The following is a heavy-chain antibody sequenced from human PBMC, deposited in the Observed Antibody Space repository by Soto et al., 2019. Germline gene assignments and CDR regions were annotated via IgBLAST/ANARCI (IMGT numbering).Heavy chain of an antibody. CDR1: GGTFSSYT. CDR2: ISPILGIA. V-gene: IGHV1-69*02. D-gene: IGHD3-10*01. Sequence: QVQLVQSGAEVKKPGSSVKVSCKASGGTFSSYTISWVRQAPGQGREWRGRISPILGIANYAQKFQGRVTITADKSTSTAYMELSSLRSEDTAVYYCARASRFGELEDYFDYWGQGTMVTVSS. CDR3: ARASRFGELEDYFDY. J-gene: IGHJ4*02.